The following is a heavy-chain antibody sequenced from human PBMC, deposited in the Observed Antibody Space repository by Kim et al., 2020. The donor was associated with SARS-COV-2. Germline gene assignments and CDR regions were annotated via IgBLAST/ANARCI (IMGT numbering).Heavy chain of an antibody. Sequence: KGRFTISRDNAKNSVYLQMNSLRAEDTALYYCAKDPYSSSGIAAAGAFDYWGQGTLVTVSS. CDR3: AKDPYSSSGIAAAGAFDY. J-gene: IGHJ4*02. D-gene: IGHD6-13*01. V-gene: IGHV3-9*01.